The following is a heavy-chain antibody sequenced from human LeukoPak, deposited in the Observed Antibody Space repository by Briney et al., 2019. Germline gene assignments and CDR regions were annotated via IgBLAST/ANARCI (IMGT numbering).Heavy chain of an antibody. V-gene: IGHV4-39*07. Sequence: SETLSLTCTVSGGSISTSNYYWGWIRQPPGKGLEWIGNIFYSGSTYYGPSLKSRLTISLDTSRNQFSLKLNSVTAADTALYYCARVASNYDFDYWGQGTLVSVSS. CDR2: IFYSGST. CDR3: ARVASNYDFDY. D-gene: IGHD4-11*01. J-gene: IGHJ4*02. CDR1: GGSISTSNYY.